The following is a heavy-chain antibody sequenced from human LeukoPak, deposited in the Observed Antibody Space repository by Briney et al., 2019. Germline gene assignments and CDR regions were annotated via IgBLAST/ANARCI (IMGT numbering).Heavy chain of an antibody. V-gene: IGHV1-2*02. CDR3: ARDLRGGYEYWNLLDP. CDR2: FNPNTGAT. J-gene: IGHJ5*02. Sequence: ASVKVSCKASGYIFTAYYIHWVRQAPAQDLEWLGWFNPNTGATNYAQKFQGRVTMTTDTSINTAYMELTTLRSDDTAVYYCARDLRGGYEYWNLLDPWGQGTLVTVSS. D-gene: IGHD5-12*01. CDR1: GYIFTAYY.